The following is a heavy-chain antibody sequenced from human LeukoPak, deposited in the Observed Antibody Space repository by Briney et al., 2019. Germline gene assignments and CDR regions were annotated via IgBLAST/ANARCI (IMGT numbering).Heavy chain of an antibody. Sequence: ASVKVSCKASGYTFTSYAMHWVRQAPGQRLEWMGWINAGNGNTKYSQKFQGRVTITRDTSASTAYMELSSLRSEDTAVYYCARDSEYDILTGYPRHYYYYGMDVWGQGTTVTVSS. J-gene: IGHJ6*02. D-gene: IGHD3-9*01. CDR2: INAGNGNT. CDR3: ARDSEYDILTGYPRHYYYYGMDV. V-gene: IGHV1-3*01. CDR1: GYTFTSYA.